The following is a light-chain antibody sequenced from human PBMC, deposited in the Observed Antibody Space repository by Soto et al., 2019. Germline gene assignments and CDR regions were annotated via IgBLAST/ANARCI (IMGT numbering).Light chain of an antibody. J-gene: IGKJ4*01. CDR1: QSVNSD. CDR2: GAS. V-gene: IGKV3-15*01. Sequence: EIVMTQCPATLSVSPGERATLSCRASQSVNSDLAWYQQKPGQAPRLLIYGASTRASGIPARFSGSGSGTEFTLIISSLQSEDFAVYCCQQYNNWPLTFGGGTKVDI. CDR3: QQYNNWPLT.